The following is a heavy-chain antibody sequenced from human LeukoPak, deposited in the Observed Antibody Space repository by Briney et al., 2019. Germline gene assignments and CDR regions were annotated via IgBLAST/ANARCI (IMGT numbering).Heavy chain of an antibody. Sequence: ASVKVSCKASGYTFTGYYMHWVRQAPGQGLEWMGWINPNSGGTNYAQKFQGRVTMTRDTSISTAYMELSRLRSDDTAVYYCARLWWGLQPFDYWGQGTLVTVSS. D-gene: IGHD2-21*01. CDR1: GYTFTGYY. CDR2: INPNSGGT. V-gene: IGHV1-2*02. J-gene: IGHJ4*02. CDR3: ARLWWGLQPFDY.